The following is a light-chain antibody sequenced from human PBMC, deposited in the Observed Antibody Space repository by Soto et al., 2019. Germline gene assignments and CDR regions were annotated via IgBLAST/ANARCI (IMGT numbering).Light chain of an antibody. CDR1: QSVSSY. J-gene: IGKJ5*01. V-gene: IGKV3-11*01. CDR2: DAS. CDR3: QQRSNWPPT. Sequence: EIVLTHSRGTLSLSPCERATLSFRASQSVSSYLAWYQQKPGQAPRLLIYDASNRATGIPARFSGSGSGTDFTLTISSLEPEDFAVYYCQQRSNWPPTFGQGTRLEIK.